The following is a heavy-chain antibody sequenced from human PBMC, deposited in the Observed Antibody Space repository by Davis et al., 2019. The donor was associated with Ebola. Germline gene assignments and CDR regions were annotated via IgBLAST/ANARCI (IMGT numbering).Heavy chain of an antibody. CDR2: ISADGGSI. V-gene: IGHV3-64*04. D-gene: IGHD6-13*01. Sequence: GGSLRLSCAVPGFNLRAYAIHWVRQAPGKGLEYVSVISADGGSIHYADSVKGRFTISRDNSKNSVYLQMNSLRAEDTAVYYCAKDAQPSSGIAAVLDYWGQGTLVTVSS. CDR3: AKDAQPSSGIAAVLDY. J-gene: IGHJ4*02. CDR1: GFNLRAYA.